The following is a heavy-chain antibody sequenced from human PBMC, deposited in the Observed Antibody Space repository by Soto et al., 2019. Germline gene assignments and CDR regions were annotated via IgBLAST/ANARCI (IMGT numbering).Heavy chain of an antibody. CDR1: GFTFSSYA. CDR3: ARELEYSSSSPAFYYGMDV. Sequence: GGSLRLSCAASGFTFSSYAMHWVRQAPGKGLEWVAVISYDGSNKYYADSVKGRFTISRDNSKNTLYLQMNSLRAEDTAVYYCARELEYSSSSPAFYYGMDVWGQGTTVTVSS. D-gene: IGHD6-6*01. V-gene: IGHV3-30-3*01. J-gene: IGHJ6*02. CDR2: ISYDGSNK.